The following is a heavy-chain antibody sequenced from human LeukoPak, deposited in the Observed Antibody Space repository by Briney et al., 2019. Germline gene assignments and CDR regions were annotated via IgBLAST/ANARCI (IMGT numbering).Heavy chain of an antibody. D-gene: IGHD3-3*01. V-gene: IGHV4-39*07. Sequence: SETLSLTCTVSGGSISSSSYYWGWIRQPPGKGLEWIGSIYYSGSTYYNPSLKSRVTISVDTSKNQFSLKLSSVTAADTAVYYCARAGTINYDFWSGYYYYYYMDVWGKGTTVTVSS. J-gene: IGHJ6*03. CDR1: GGSISSSSYY. CDR3: ARAGTINYDFWSGYYYYYYMDV. CDR2: IYYSGST.